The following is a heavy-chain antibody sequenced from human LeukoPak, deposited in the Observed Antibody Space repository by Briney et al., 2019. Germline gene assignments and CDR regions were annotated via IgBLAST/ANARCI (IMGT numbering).Heavy chain of an antibody. D-gene: IGHD6-25*01. CDR1: GTSITSSY. J-gene: IGHJ4*02. CDR2: IYYTGVT. Sequence: SETLSLTCTVSGTSITSSYWSWIRQPPGKGLEHISYIYYTGVTNYSPSLKSRVTMSLDTSKNQFSLRLTSVTAADTAIYYCARTARLPNSWGQGTLVTVSS. CDR3: ARTARLPNS. V-gene: IGHV4-59*01.